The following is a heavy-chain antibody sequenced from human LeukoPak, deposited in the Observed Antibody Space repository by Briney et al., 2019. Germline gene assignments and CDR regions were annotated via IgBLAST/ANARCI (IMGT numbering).Heavy chain of an antibody. CDR3: ARVKGTYCTSTTCQPASDI. Sequence: GGSLRLSCAASGFTFSNYYMSWIRQAPGKGLEWVSYITSGSTYTNYADSVKGRFTISRDNSKNSLYLQMNSLSAEDTAVYYCARVKGTYCTSTTCQPASDIWGQGTMVTVSS. CDR2: ITSGSTYT. CDR1: GFTFSNYY. D-gene: IGHD2-2*01. J-gene: IGHJ3*02. V-gene: IGHV3-11*05.